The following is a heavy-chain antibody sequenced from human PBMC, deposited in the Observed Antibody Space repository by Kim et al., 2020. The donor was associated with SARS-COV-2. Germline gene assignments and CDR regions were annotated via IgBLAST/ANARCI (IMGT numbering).Heavy chain of an antibody. CDR2: ISAYNGNT. Sequence: ASVKVSCKASGYTFTSYGISWVRQAPGQGLEWMGWISAYNGNTNYAQKLQGRVTMTTDTSTSTAYMELRSLRSDDTAVYYCARDPAPQLLWFGELSNYYYGMDVWGQGTTVTVSS. J-gene: IGHJ6*02. D-gene: IGHD3-10*01. CDR3: ARDPAPQLLWFGELSNYYYGMDV. V-gene: IGHV1-18*01. CDR1: GYTFTSYG.